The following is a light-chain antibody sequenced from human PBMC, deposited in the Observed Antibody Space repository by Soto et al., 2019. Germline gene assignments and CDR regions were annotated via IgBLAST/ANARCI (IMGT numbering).Light chain of an antibody. J-gene: IGKJ1*01. Sequence: EILLTQSPGTLSLSPGERVTLSCRAPHAIRRHLAWYQQQPGQAPRLLIFDASSRATGIPDRFSGSGSGTYITISISRQEHEDFAEYYCQHYSTPPRTFGQGTRVEAK. CDR1: HAIRRH. CDR3: QHYSTPPRT. CDR2: DAS. V-gene: IGKV3-20*01.